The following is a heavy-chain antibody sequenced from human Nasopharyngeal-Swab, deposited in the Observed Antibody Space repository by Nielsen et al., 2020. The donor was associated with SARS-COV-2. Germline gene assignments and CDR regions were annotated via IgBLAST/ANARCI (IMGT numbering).Heavy chain of an antibody. CDR3: ARGRRITTPYGMDV. V-gene: IGHV4-34*01. CDR1: GGSFRGYS. Sequence: GSLRLSCAVYGGSFRGYSWSWIRQPPGKGLEWIGEINHSGSTNYNPSLKSRVTISVDTSKNQFSLKLSSVTAADTAVYYCARGRRITTPYGMDVWGQGTTVTVSS. D-gene: IGHD3-16*01. CDR2: INHSGST. J-gene: IGHJ6*02.